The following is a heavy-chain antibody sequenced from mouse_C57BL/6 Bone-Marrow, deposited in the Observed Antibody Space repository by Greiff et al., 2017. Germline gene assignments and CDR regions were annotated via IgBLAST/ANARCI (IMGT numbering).Heavy chain of an antibody. CDR3: ARRGLDGNYPGY. Sequence: QVQLKESGPELVKPGASVKLSCKASGYTFTSYDINWVKQRPGQGLEWIGWIYPRGGSTKYNEKFKGKATLTVDPSSSTAYMELHSLTSEDSAVYFCARRGLDGNYPGYWGQGTTLTVSS. D-gene: IGHD2-1*01. CDR2: IYPRGGST. V-gene: IGHV1-85*01. CDR1: GYTFTSYD. J-gene: IGHJ2*01.